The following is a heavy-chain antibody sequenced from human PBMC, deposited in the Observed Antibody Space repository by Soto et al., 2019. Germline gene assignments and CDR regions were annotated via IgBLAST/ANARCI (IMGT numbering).Heavy chain of an antibody. Sequence: SETLSLTCTVSGGSISSSSYYWGWIRQPPGKGLEWIGSIYYVGSTYYNPSLKSRVTISVDTSKNQFSLKLSSVTAADTAVYYCARQPKLGSRDWYFDLWGRGTLVTVSS. V-gene: IGHV4-39*01. CDR3: ARQPKLGSRDWYFDL. CDR2: IYYVGST. CDR1: GGSISSSSYY. J-gene: IGHJ2*01. D-gene: IGHD7-27*01.